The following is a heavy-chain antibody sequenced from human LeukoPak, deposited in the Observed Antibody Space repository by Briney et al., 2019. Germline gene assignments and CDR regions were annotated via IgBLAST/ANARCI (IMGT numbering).Heavy chain of an antibody. J-gene: IGHJ5*02. CDR3: AKGYPDIAARPDDWFDP. CDR1: GFTFSSYA. V-gene: IGHV3-23*01. D-gene: IGHD6-6*01. Sequence: GGSLRLSCAASGFTFSSYAMSWVRQAPGKGLEWVSAISGSGGSTYYADSVKGRFTISRDNSKNTLYLQMNSLRAEDTAVYYCAKGYPDIAARPDDWFDPWGQGTLVTVSS. CDR2: ISGSGGST.